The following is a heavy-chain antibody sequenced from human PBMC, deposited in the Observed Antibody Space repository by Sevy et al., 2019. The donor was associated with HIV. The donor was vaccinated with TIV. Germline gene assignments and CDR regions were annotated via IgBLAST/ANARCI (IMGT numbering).Heavy chain of an antibody. CDR3: ANAYSGSYSHSYLYALDV. CDR1: GFSFSYYG. D-gene: IGHD1-26*01. J-gene: IGHJ6*02. V-gene: IGHV3-30*18. CDR2: ISHDGINE. Sequence: GGSLRLSCVGSGFSFSYYGIHWVRQSPGKGLDWVALISHDGINEYYADSVKGRFTISRDNSKNTVYLELNSLRNEDTAIYFCANAYSGSYSHSYLYALDVWGQGTTVTVSS.